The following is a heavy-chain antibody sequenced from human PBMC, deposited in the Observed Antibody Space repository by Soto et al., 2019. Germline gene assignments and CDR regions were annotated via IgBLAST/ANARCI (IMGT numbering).Heavy chain of an antibody. D-gene: IGHD6-19*01. CDR2: IYYSGST. CDR3: ASIAVAGTPNFDY. V-gene: IGHV4-59*01. Sequence: SETLSLTCTVSGGSISSYYWSWIRQPPGKGLEWIGYIYYSGSTNYNPSLKSRVTISVDTSKNQLSLKLSSVTAADTAVYYCASIAVAGTPNFDYWGQGTLVTVSS. J-gene: IGHJ4*02. CDR1: GGSISSYY.